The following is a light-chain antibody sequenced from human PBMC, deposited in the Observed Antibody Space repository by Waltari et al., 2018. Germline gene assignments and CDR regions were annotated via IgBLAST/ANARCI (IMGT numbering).Light chain of an antibody. V-gene: IGKV2-30*02. CDR2: KVS. J-gene: IGKJ3*01. CDR3: MQGTHWLS. Sequence: DVVLTQSPLSLPVTLGQPASISCRSSQSLVHSDGNTYLNWFQQRPGQSPRRLIYKVSKRDSGVPDRCSGSGSGTDFTLKISRVEADDVGIYYCMQGTHWLSFGPGTRVDIK. CDR1: QSLVHSDGNTY.